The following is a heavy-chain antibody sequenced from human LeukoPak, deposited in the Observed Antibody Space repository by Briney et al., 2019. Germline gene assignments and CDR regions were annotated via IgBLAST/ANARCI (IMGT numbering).Heavy chain of an antibody. V-gene: IGHV4-38-2*01. CDR1: GYSISSGYY. CDR3: ARLITIFGVDTEENDNYYFDY. Sequence: PSETLSLACAVSGYSISSGYYWGWIRQPPGKGLEWIGSIYHSGGTYYNPSLKSRVTISVDTSKNQFSLKLSSVTAADTAVYYCARLITIFGVDTEENDNYYFDYWGQGTLVTVSS. D-gene: IGHD3-3*01. J-gene: IGHJ4*02. CDR2: IYHSGGT.